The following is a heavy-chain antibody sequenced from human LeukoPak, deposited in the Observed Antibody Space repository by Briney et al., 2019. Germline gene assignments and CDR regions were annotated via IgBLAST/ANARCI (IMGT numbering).Heavy chain of an antibody. CDR1: GFTSSDYT. CDR2: ISVSDDST. CDR3: ARDRYCVSTNCPYDC. D-gene: IGHD2-2*01. Sequence: GGSLRLSCAASGFTSSDYTANSVRQSPGKGLEWVSGISVSDDSTYYADSVKGRFTIARDKSNNMLHLQMNSLRAEDTAVYYCARDRYCVSTNCPYDCWGQGTPVTVSS. V-gene: IGHV3-23*01. J-gene: IGHJ4*02.